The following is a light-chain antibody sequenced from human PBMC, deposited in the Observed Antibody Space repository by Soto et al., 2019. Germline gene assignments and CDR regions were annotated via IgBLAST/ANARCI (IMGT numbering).Light chain of an antibody. CDR2: GAS. J-gene: IGKJ1*01. V-gene: IGKV3D-7*01. Sequence: PGERVTLSCRASQSVSSSYLTWYQQKPGQAPRLLIYGASTRATSIPARFSGSGSGTDSTLTISSLQPEDFAVYYCQQDYNLPWTFGQGTKVEIK. CDR1: QSVSSSY. CDR3: QQDYNLPWT.